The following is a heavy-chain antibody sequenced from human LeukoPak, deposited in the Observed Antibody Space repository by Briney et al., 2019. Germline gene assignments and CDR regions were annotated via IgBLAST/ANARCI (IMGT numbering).Heavy chain of an antibody. Sequence: ASVKVSCKASGYNFTDYYMHWVRQAPGQGLEWMGWINPNSGGTNYAQNFQGRVTMTRDTSISTAYVELSRLRSDDTAVYYCARGAVYYRLDYWGQGTLVTASS. CDR3: ARGAVYYRLDY. CDR1: GYNFTDYY. V-gene: IGHV1-2*02. J-gene: IGHJ4*02. CDR2: INPNSGGT. D-gene: IGHD3-9*01.